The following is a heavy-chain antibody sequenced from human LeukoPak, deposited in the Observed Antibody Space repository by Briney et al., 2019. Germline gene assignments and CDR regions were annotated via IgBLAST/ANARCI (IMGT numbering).Heavy chain of an antibody. CDR2: IIPIFGTA. CDR1: GGTLRSYS. CDR3: AREIAGYFDY. J-gene: IGHJ4*02. V-gene: IGHV1-69*13. D-gene: IGHD6-13*01. Sequence: ASMKVSCKASGGTLRSYSNNRVRQAPGPGLEWMGGIIPIFGTANYAQKFQGRVTITADESTSTAYMELSSLRSEDTAVYYCAREIAGYFDYWGQGTLVTVSS.